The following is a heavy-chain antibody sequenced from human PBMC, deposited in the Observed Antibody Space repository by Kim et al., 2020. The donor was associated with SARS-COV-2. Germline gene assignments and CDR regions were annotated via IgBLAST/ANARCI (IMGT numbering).Heavy chain of an antibody. V-gene: IGHV4-59*01. J-gene: IGHJ6*02. CDR1: GGSISSYY. CDR2: IYYSGST. Sequence: SETLSLTCTVSGGSISSYYWSWIRQPPGKGLEWIGYIYYSGSTNYNPSLKSRVTISVDTSKNQFSLKLSSVTAADTAVYYCARDGPDRPYYYDSSGHYGMDVWGQGTTVTVSS. D-gene: IGHD3-22*01. CDR3: ARDGPDRPYYYDSSGHYGMDV.